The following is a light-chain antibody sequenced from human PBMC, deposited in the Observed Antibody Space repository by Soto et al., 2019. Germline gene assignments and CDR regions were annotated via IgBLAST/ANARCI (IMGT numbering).Light chain of an antibody. CDR2: EVS. CDR3: CSYAGGPEV. J-gene: IGLJ1*01. V-gene: IGLV2-14*01. Sequence: QSALTQPASVSGTPGQSITISCTGSNSDVGIYDFVSWYQHHPGRAPKLIVSEVSHRPSGVSNRFSGSKSGNTASLTISGLQSEDEADYYCCSYAGGPEVFGTGTKVTVL. CDR1: NSDVGIYDF.